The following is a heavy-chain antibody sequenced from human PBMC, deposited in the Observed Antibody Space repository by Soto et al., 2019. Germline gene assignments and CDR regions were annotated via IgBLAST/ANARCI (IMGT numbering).Heavy chain of an antibody. CDR3: ARGLYYDFWSGYSNFDY. J-gene: IGHJ4*02. V-gene: IGHV1-46*03. CDR2: INPSGGST. D-gene: IGHD3-3*01. CDR1: GYTFTSYY. Sequence: GASVKVSCKASGYTFTSYYMHWVRQAPGQGLEWMGIINPSGGSTSYAQKFQGRVTMTRDTSTSTVYMELSSLRSEDTAVYYCARGLYYDFWSGYSNFDYWGQGTLVTSPQ.